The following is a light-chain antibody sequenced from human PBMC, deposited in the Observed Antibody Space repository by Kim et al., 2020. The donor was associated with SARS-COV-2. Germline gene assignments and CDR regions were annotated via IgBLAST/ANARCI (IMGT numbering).Light chain of an antibody. Sequence: QSALTQPRSVSGSPGQSVTISCTGTSSDVGGYNYVSWYQLHPGKAPKLMIYAVSKRPSGVPDRFSGSKSGNTASLTISGLQAEDEADYYCCSYTGTDPSKVFETGTKVTV. CDR2: AVS. J-gene: IGLJ1*01. CDR3: CSYTGTDPSKV. V-gene: IGLV2-11*01. CDR1: SSDVGGYNY.